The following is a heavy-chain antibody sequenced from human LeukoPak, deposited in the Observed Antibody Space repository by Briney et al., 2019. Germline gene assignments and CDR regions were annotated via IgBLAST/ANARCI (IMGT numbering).Heavy chain of an antibody. CDR2: IHYSGST. D-gene: IGHD2-21*01. CDR1: GGSISSNSHY. CDR3: AREEASVGDY. V-gene: IGHV4-39*01. Sequence: PSETLSLTCTVSGGSISSNSHYWAWIRQSPGKGLEWIGSIHYSGSTFYSPSLKSRVTISVDTSKNQFSLILTSVTASDTAVYYCAREEASVGDYWGQGTLVTVSS. J-gene: IGHJ4*02.